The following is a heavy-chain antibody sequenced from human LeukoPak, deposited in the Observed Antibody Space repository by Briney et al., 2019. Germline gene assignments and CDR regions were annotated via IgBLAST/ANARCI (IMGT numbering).Heavy chain of an antibody. J-gene: IGHJ4*02. CDR2: IYYSGST. CDR3: ARLDYGDYDRGLY. CDR1: GGSISSSSYY. V-gene: IGHV4-39*01. D-gene: IGHD4-17*01. Sequence: SETLSLTCTVSGGSISSSSYYWGWIRQPPGKGLEWIGSIYYSGSTYYNPSLKSRFTISVDTSKNQFSLKLSSVTAADTAVYYCARLDYGDYDRGLYWGQGTLVTVSS.